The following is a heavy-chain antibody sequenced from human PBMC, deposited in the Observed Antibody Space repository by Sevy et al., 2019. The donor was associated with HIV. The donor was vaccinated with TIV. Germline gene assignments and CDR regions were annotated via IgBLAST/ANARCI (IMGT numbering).Heavy chain of an antibody. CDR2: ISGSGRST. CDR1: GFTFSSYA. V-gene: IGHV3-23*01. J-gene: IGHJ4*02. Sequence: GGSLRLSCAASGFTFSSYAMSWLRQAPGKGLEWVSSISGSGRSTYYADSVKGRFTISRDNSKNTLYLQMNSLRAEDTAVYYCAKVRRIAAAGPLDYSGQGTLVTVSS. D-gene: IGHD6-13*01. CDR3: AKVRRIAAAGPLDY.